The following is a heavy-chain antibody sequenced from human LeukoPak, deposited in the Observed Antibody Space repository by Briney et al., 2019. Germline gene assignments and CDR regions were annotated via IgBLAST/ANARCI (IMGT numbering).Heavy chain of an antibody. CDR1: GYTFTSYA. D-gene: IGHD6-19*01. J-gene: IGHJ4*02. CDR3: ARGRRSYSSGWYVYFDY. CDR2: INAGNGNT. V-gene: IGHV1-3*01. Sequence: ASVKVSCKASGYTFTSYAMHWVRQAPGQRLEWRGWINAGNGNTKYSQKFQGRVTITRDTSASTAYMELSSLRSEDTAVYYCARGRRSYSSGWYVYFDYWGQGTLVTVSS.